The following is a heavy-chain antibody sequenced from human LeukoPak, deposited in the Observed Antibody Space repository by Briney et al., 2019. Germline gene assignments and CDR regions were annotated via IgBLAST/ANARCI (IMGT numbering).Heavy chain of an antibody. Sequence: GGSLRLSCAASGFTFSSYNMNWVRQAPGKGLEWVSSISSSSSYIYYADSVKGRFTISRANAQNSLYLQMNSLRAEDTAVYYCARGPSSFNSGSYYNNYWGQGTLVTVSS. CDR3: ARGPSSFNSGSYYNNY. J-gene: IGHJ4*02. V-gene: IGHV3-21*01. CDR1: GFTFSSYN. D-gene: IGHD3-10*01. CDR2: ISSSSSYI.